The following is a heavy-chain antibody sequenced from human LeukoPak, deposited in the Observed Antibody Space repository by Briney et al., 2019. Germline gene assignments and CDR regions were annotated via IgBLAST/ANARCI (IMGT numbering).Heavy chain of an antibody. CDR3: ARDTSHWEGGSLAHYYYYMDV. J-gene: IGHJ6*03. CDR1: GFTFSSYW. Sequence: GGSLRLSCAASGFTFSSYWMSWVRQAPGKGLEWVANIKQDGSEKYYVDSVKGRFTISRDNAKNSLYLQMNSLRAEDTAVYYCARDTSHWEGGSLAHYYYYMDVWGKGTTVTVSS. CDR2: IKQDGSEK. D-gene: IGHD1-26*01. V-gene: IGHV3-7*01.